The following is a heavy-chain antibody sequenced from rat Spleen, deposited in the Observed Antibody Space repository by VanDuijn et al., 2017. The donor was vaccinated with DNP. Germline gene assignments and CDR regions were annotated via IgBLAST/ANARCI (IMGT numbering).Heavy chain of an antibody. Sequence: EVELVESGGGLVQPGRSLKLSCAASGFNFNDYWMGWVRQAPGKGLEWIGEINKDSRTIKYSPSLKDKFTISRDNVQNTLYLQMDSLRSEDTATYYCATYSSYIGWFDYWGQGVMVTVSS. D-gene: IGHD1-2*01. CDR1: GFNFNDYW. V-gene: IGHV4-2*01. CDR3: ATYSSYIGWFDY. J-gene: IGHJ2*01. CDR2: INKDSRTI.